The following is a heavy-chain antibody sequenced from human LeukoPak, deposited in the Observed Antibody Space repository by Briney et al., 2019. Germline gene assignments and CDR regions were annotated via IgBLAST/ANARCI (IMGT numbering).Heavy chain of an antibody. CDR1: GGSFSGYY. CDR2: INHSGST. J-gene: IGHJ5*02. Sequence: SEALSLTCAVYGGSFSGYYWSWIRQPPGKGLEWIGEINHSGSTNYNPSLKSRVTISVDTSKNQFSLKLSSVTAADTAVYYCARGRRRVDWFDPWGQGTLVTVSS. CDR3: ARGRRRVDWFDP. V-gene: IGHV4-34*01.